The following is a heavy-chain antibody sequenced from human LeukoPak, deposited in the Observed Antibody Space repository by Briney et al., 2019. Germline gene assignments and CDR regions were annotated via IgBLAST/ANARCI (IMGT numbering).Heavy chain of an antibody. Sequence: GGSLRLSCAASGFTFSRYGMHWVRQAPGKGLEWVAAIWEDGTNIHYGDSVKSRFTISRDNSKNMLYLQMNSLRVEDTAVYYCARVGYNSGWYEYWGQGTLVTVSS. CDR1: GFTFSRYG. CDR2: IWEDGTNI. CDR3: ARVGYNSGWYEY. D-gene: IGHD6-19*01. J-gene: IGHJ4*02. V-gene: IGHV3-33*01.